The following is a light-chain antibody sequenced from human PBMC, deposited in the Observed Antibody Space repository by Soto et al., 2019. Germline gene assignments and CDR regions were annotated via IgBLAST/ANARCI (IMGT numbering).Light chain of an antibody. CDR3: QQYGSSGT. Sequence: EIVLTQSPGTLSLSPGERATLSCRASQSVSSSYLAWYQQKPGQAPRLLIYGASSRATGIPDRFSGSGSGTDFTLTISRLEPEHFAVYYCQQYGSSGTFGQGTKLEIK. J-gene: IGKJ2*01. CDR2: GAS. CDR1: QSVSSSY. V-gene: IGKV3-20*01.